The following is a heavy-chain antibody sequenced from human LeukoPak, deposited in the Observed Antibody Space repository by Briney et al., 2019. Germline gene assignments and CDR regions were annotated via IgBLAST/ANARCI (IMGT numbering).Heavy chain of an antibody. Sequence: PSETLSLTCTVSGGSISSYYWSWIRQPPGKGLEWIGHIYYSGSTNYDPSLKSRVTISVDTSKNQFSLKLGSVTAADTAVYYCARADSSGYYVGYWGQGTLVTVSS. D-gene: IGHD3-22*01. CDR3: ARADSSGYYVGY. V-gene: IGHV4-59*01. CDR2: IYYSGST. J-gene: IGHJ4*02. CDR1: GGSISSYY.